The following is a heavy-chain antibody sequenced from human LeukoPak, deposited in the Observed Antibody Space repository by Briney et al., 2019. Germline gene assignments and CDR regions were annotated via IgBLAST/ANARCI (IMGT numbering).Heavy chain of an antibody. J-gene: IGHJ5*02. CDR3: ARKAPSTVTPDNWFDP. D-gene: IGHD4-11*01. CDR2: IYYSGST. Sequence: SETLSLTCTVSGGSISSYYWSWIRQPPGKGLEWIGYIYYSGSTNYNPSLKSRVTISVDTSKNQFSLELSSVTAADTAVYYCARKAPSTVTPDNWFDPWGQGTLVTVSS. CDR1: GGSISSYY. V-gene: IGHV4-59*01.